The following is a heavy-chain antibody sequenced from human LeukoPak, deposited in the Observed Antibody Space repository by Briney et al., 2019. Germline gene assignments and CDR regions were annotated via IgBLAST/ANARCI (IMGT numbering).Heavy chain of an antibody. CDR3: ARDTGIRGYSGYDLGY. CDR2: IYTSGSI. D-gene: IGHD5-12*01. Sequence: SETLSLTCTVSGGSISSYYWSWIRQPAGEGLEWIGRIYTSGSINYNPSLKSRVTMSVDTSKNQFSLKLSSVTAADTAVYYCARDTGIRGYSGYDLGYWGQGTLVTVSS. V-gene: IGHV4-4*07. J-gene: IGHJ4*02. CDR1: GGSISSYY.